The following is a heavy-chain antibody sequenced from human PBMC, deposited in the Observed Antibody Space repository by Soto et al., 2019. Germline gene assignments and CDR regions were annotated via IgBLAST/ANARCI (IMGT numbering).Heavy chain of an antibody. D-gene: IGHD1-26*01. CDR1: GFTFSSYA. V-gene: IGHV3-23*01. CDR2: ISGSGGST. J-gene: IGHJ5*02. CDR3: AKDKKWDEDYNWFDP. Sequence: EVQLLESGGGLIQPGGSLRLSCAASGFTFSSYAMSWVRQAPGKGLEWVSAISGSGGSTYYADSVKGRFTISRDNSKNTLYLQMNSLRAEDTAVYYCAKDKKWDEDYNWFDPWGQGTLVTVSS.